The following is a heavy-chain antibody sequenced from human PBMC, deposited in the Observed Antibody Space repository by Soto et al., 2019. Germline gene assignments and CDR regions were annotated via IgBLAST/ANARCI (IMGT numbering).Heavy chain of an antibody. J-gene: IGHJ4*02. D-gene: IGHD2-8*02. CDR1: GYTFTSYD. CDR3: ERGGSYWARLNYCDS. V-gene: IGHV1-8*02. Sequence: QVQLVQSGAEMKKPGASVKVSCKASGYTFTSYDINWVRQAAGQGPEWMGSVTTTNGDTAFAQKCQGRVTVTSNTSMSTVYMELRNLRADDTAVYYCERGGSYWARLNYCDSWGQGTLVTVSS. CDR2: VTTTNGDT.